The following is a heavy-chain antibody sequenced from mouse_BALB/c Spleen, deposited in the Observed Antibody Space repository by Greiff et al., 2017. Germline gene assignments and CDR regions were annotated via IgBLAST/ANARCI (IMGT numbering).Heavy chain of an antibody. CDR3: ARHDPLLRLEYAMDY. J-gene: IGHJ4*01. CDR1: GFTFSSYT. D-gene: IGHD1-2*01. V-gene: IGHV5-12-2*01. Sequence: EVKLMESGGGLVQPGGSLKLSCAASGFTFSSYTMSWVRQTPEKRLEWVAYISNGGGSTYYPDTVKGRFTISRDNAKNTLYLQMSSLKSEDTAMYYCARHDPLLRLEYAMDYWGQGTSVTVSS. CDR2: ISNGGGST.